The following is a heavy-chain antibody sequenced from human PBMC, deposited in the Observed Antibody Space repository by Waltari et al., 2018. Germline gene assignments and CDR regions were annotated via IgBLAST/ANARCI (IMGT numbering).Heavy chain of an antibody. CDR1: GGSFSGYY. CDR3: ARGGWPRLV. D-gene: IGHD5-12*01. V-gene: IGHV4-34*01. J-gene: IGHJ4*02. CDR2: INHSGST. Sequence: VQLQQWGAGLLKPSETLSLTCAVYGGSFSGYYWSWIRQPPGKGLEWIGEINHSGSTNYNPSRKRRVTISVETAKRQLCLKRRWGTAADTAVYYCARGGWPRLVWGQGTRVTVSS.